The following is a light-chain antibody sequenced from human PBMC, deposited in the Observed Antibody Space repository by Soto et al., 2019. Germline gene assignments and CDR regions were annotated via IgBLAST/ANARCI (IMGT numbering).Light chain of an antibody. CDR1: QSLLRSNGYDY. CDR3: MQLLHPPLT. J-gene: IGKJ4*01. Sequence: DVVMTQSPLSLPVTPGEPASISCRSSQSLLRSNGYDYLAWFLQKPGQSPQLLIYLASSRASGVPDRFSGSGSGTDFTLEISSVAAEDLGIYYCMQLLHPPLTFGGGTRVEI. CDR2: LAS. V-gene: IGKV2-28*01.